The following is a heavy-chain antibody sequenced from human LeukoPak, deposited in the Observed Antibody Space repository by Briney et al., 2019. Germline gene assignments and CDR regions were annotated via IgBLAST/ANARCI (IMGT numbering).Heavy chain of an antibody. Sequence: GGSLRLSCAASGFTFSSYAMSWVRQAPGKGLEWVSAISGSGGSTNYADSVKSRFTISRDNSKNALYLQMNSLRAEDTAVYYCAQAGGYCSSTSCFRGYWGQGTLVTVSS. CDR3: AQAGGYCSSTSCFRGY. D-gene: IGHD2-2*01. V-gene: IGHV3-23*01. CDR2: ISGSGGST. CDR1: GFTFSSYA. J-gene: IGHJ4*02.